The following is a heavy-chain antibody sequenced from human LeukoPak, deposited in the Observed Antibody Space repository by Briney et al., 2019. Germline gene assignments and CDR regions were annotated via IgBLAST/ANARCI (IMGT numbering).Heavy chain of an antibody. J-gene: IGHJ4*02. Sequence: SETLSLTCTVSGGSISSGGYYWGWIRQHPGKGLEWIGCIYYSGSTYYKPSLKSRVTIPVDTSKNQFSLKLSSVTAADTAVYYCARVIGYYDSSVYPEYWGQGTLVTVPS. D-gene: IGHD3-22*01. V-gene: IGHV4-31*03. CDR3: ARVIGYYDSSVYPEY. CDR1: GGSISSGGYY. CDR2: IYYSGST.